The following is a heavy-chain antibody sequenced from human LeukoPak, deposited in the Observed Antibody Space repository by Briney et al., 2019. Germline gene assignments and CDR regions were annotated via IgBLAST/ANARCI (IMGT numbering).Heavy chain of an antibody. CDR2: ISSSSSDI. CDR3: ARDKDIVATNYFDY. CDR1: GFTFSSYS. D-gene: IGHD5-12*01. J-gene: IGHJ4*02. Sequence: GGSLRLSCAASGFTFSSYSMDWVRQAPGKGLEWVSYISSSSSDIYYAASVKGRFTISRDNAKNSLYLQMNSLRDEDTAVYYCARDKDIVATNYFDYWGQGTLVTVSS. V-gene: IGHV3-48*02.